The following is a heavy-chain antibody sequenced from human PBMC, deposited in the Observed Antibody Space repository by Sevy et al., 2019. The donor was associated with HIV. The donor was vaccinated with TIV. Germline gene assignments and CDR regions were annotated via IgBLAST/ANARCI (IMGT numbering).Heavy chain of an antibody. D-gene: IGHD6-19*01. Sequence: GGSRRLSCAASGFTFSSYGMHWVRQAPGKGLEWVAVIWHDGGNKYNADSVKGRLTISRDNSKNTLYLQMNSLRADDTAVYYCARESGYSSGWNLDNWFDPWGQGTLVTVSS. CDR1: GFTFSSYG. J-gene: IGHJ5*02. CDR3: ARESGYSSGWNLDNWFDP. CDR2: IWHDGGNK. V-gene: IGHV3-33*01.